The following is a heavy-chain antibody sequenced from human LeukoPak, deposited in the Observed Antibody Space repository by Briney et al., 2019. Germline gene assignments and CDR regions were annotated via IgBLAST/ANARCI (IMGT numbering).Heavy chain of an antibody. V-gene: IGHV3-7*01. J-gene: IGHJ4*02. CDR2: IKQDGSEK. D-gene: IGHD1-1*01. Sequence: PGGSLRLSCAASGFTFGSYWMSWVRQAPGKGLEWVANIKQDGSEKYYVDSVKGRSTISRDNAKNSLYLQMNSLRAEDTAVYYCARLESQVFDYWGQGTLVTVSS. CDR1: GFTFGSYW. CDR3: ARLESQVFDY.